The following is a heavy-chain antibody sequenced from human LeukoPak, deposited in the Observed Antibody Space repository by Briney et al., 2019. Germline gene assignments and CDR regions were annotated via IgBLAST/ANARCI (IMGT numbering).Heavy chain of an antibody. Sequence: GGSLRLSCAASGFTFDDYGMTWVRQAPGKGLEWVSGINGNGGSTGYADSVRGRLIISRDNAKNYVHLQMDSLRAEDTAVYYCARDQGSADYWGQGTLVTVSS. V-gene: IGHV3-20*04. J-gene: IGHJ4*02. CDR2: INGNGGST. CDR1: GFTFDDYG. CDR3: ARDQGSADY.